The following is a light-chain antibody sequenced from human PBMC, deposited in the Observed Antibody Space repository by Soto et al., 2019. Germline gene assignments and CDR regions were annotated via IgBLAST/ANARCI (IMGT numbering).Light chain of an antibody. Sequence: DIVMTQSPDSLAVSLGEGAAINCKSSRSLLHDCNKENFLAWYQKKPGQPPKLLFYWASTRESGVPERFSGSGSETDFTLTISSLRAEDVAVYYCQQYYGIPLTFGGGTKVDIK. CDR3: QQYYGIPLT. CDR2: WAS. V-gene: IGKV4-1*01. CDR1: RSLLHDCNKENF. J-gene: IGKJ4*01.